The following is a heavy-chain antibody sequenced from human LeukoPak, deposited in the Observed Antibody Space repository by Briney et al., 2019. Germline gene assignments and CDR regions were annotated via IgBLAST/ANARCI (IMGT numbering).Heavy chain of an antibody. Sequence: GGSLRLSCAASGFTFSGYAMTWVRQAPGKGLEWVSAISGNGRSTFYADSVKGRFTISRDNSKNTLYLQMNSLRAEDTAVYYCAKAYYSDTARYNYYYGPDVWGQGTTVTVSS. CDR1: GFTFSGYA. D-gene: IGHD5-18*01. V-gene: IGHV3-23*01. CDR2: ISGNGRST. CDR3: AKAYYSDTARYNYYYGPDV. J-gene: IGHJ6*02.